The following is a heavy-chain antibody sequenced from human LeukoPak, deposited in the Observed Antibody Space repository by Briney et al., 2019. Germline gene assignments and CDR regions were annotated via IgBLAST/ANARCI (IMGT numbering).Heavy chain of an antibody. Sequence: PGGSLRLSCAASGFTFSSYWMSWVRQAPGKGLEWVANINQDGSEKYYVDSVMGRFTISRDNAKNSLYLQMNSLGAEDAALYYCARETATLTTPDYWGQGALVIVSS. CDR2: INQDGSEK. V-gene: IGHV3-7*01. D-gene: IGHD4-17*01. CDR1: GFTFSSYW. J-gene: IGHJ4*02. CDR3: ARETATLTTPDY.